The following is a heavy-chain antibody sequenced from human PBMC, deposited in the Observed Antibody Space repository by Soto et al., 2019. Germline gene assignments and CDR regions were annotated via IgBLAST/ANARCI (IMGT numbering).Heavy chain of an antibody. D-gene: IGHD4-17*01. CDR2: IYYSGST. CDR1: GGSISSYY. Sequence: QVQLQESGPGLVKPSETLSLTCTVSGGSISSYYWSWIRQPPGKGLEWIGYIYYSGSTNYNPSLTTRVTISVETSKNQFSLKLSSVTAADTAVYYCASRYGGTLDYWGQGTLVTVSS. V-gene: IGHV4-59*08. CDR3: ASRYGGTLDY. J-gene: IGHJ4*02.